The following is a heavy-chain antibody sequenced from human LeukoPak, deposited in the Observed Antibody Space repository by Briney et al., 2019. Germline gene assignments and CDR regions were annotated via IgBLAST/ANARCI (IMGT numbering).Heavy chain of an antibody. D-gene: IGHD3-10*01. CDR1: GYTFTSYG. Sequence: ASVKVSCKASGYTFTSYGISWVRQAPGQGLEWMGWISAYNGNTNYAQKLQGRVTMTTDTSTSTAYMELRSLRSDDTAVYYCARVRGVLLWFGESGPDAFDIWGQGTMVTVSS. J-gene: IGHJ3*02. CDR2: ISAYNGNT. CDR3: ARVRGVLLWFGESGPDAFDI. V-gene: IGHV1-18*01.